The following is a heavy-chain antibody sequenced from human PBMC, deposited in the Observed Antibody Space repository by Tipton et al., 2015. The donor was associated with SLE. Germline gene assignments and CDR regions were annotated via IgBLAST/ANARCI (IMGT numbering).Heavy chain of an antibody. CDR1: GFTFSSYS. V-gene: IGHV3-21*01. CDR2: ISSGSSYI. J-gene: IGHJ4*02. CDR3: ARAAYCTSSSCPADC. Sequence: SLRLSCAASGFTFSSYSMNWVRQAPGKGLEWVSSISSGSSYIYYADSVKGRFTISRDNARNSLYLQMNTLSAEDTAVYYCARAAYCTSSSCPADCWGQGTLVTISS. D-gene: IGHD2-2*01.